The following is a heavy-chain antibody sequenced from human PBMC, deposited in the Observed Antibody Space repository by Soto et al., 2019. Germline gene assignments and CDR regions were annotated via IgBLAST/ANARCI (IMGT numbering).Heavy chain of an antibody. CDR3: ARDTGWLRDPYNFDY. Sequence: QLVQSGAEVKKPGASVKVSCVASGYTFSSYGLSWVRQAPGQGLEWMGWISGYNGNTNYAQKFQGRVTMTTDTSXXTAYMELRSLRSDDTAVYYCARDTGWLRDPYNFDYWGQGTLVTVSS. D-gene: IGHD5-12*01. CDR1: GYTFSSYG. J-gene: IGHJ4*02. CDR2: ISGYNGNT. V-gene: IGHV1-18*01.